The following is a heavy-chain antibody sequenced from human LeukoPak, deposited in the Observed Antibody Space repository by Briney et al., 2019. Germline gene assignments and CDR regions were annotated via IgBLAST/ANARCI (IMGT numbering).Heavy chain of an antibody. CDR3: ARSRKMATRGLGAFDI. CDR2: IYHSGST. V-gene: IGHV4-30-2*01. Sequence: SQTLSLTCAVSGGSISSGGYTWSWIRQPPGKGLEWIGYIYHSGSTYYNPFLKSRVTISVDRSKNQFSLKLSSVTAADTAVYYCARSRKMATRGLGAFDIWGQGTMVTVSS. J-gene: IGHJ3*02. D-gene: IGHD5-24*01. CDR1: GGSISSGGYT.